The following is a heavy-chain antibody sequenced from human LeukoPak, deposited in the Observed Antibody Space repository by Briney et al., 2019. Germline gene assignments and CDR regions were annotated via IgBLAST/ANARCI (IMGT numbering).Heavy chain of an antibody. V-gene: IGHV1-69*01. CDR3: ARDRTGYGNYYFDS. Sequence: SVKVSCKAFGDTVRRYAIGWVRQAPGQGLEWIGGIIPTYGASNYAQKFQGRVTLTADESANTAYMELRDLRSDDTAVYYCARDRTGYGNYYFDSWGQGTPVTVSS. J-gene: IGHJ4*02. CDR1: GDTVRRYA. D-gene: IGHD2/OR15-2a*01. CDR2: IIPTYGAS.